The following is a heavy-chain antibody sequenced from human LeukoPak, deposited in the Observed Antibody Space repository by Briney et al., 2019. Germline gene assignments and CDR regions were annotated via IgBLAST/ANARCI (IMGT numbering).Heavy chain of an antibody. CDR1: GYTFTSYG. D-gene: IGHD5-18*01. CDR2: ISAYNGNT. V-gene: IGHV1-18*04. Sequence: ASVKVSCKASGYTFTSYGISWVRQAPGQGREWMGWISAYNGNTNYAQKLQGRVTMTTDTSTSTAYMELRSLRSDDTAVYYCARTIRGYSYGSPVDYWGQGTLVTVSS. CDR3: ARTIRGYSYGSPVDY. J-gene: IGHJ4*02.